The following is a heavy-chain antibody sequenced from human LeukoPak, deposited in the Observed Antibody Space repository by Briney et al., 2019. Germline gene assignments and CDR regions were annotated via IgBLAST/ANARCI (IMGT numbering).Heavy chain of an antibody. V-gene: IGHV5-51*01. Sequence: GESLKISCKGSGYRFTSYWIGWVRQMPGKGLEWMGIIYPGDSDTRYSPSFQGQVTFSADRSITTAYLQWNSLKASDTAMYYCARRSRSGSQDYWGQGTLVTVSS. CDR2: IYPGDSDT. CDR3: ARRSRSGSQDY. CDR1: GYRFTSYW. D-gene: IGHD1-26*01. J-gene: IGHJ4*02.